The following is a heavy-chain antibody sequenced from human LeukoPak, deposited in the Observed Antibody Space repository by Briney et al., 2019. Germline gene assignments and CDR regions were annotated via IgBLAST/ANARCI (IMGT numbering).Heavy chain of an antibody. V-gene: IGHV4-59*01. CDR3: AGRGVVRGISYYFDS. CDR2: IYSGHT. Sequence: SETLSLTCTVSGGSISRYDGSWIRQPPGKGLEWIGYIYSGHTNYNPSLNSRVTTSVHTSENQSSLKLTSVTAADTALYFCAGRGVVRGISYYFDSWGRGTLVTVSS. D-gene: IGHD3-10*02. J-gene: IGHJ4*02. CDR1: GGSISRYD.